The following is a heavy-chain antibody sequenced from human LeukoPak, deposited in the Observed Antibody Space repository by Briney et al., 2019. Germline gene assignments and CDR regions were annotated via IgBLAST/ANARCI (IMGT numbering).Heavy chain of an antibody. J-gene: IGHJ6*02. Sequence: GGSLRLYCAASGFTFSSYAMSWVRQAPGKGLEWVSAISGSGGSTYYADSVKGRFTISRDNSKNTLYLQMNSLRAEDTAVYYCAKGALYYYDSYGMDVWGQGTTVTVSS. CDR3: AKGALYYYDSYGMDV. CDR1: GFTFSSYA. D-gene: IGHD3-22*01. V-gene: IGHV3-23*01. CDR2: ISGSGGST.